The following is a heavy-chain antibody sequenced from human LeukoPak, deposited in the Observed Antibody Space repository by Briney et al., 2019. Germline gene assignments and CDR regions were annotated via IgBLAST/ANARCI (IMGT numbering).Heavy chain of an antibody. J-gene: IGHJ4*02. V-gene: IGHV3-21*01. CDR1: GFTFSSYS. Sequence: GGSLRLSCAASGFTFSSYSMNWVRQAPGKGLEWVSSISSSSSYIYYADSVKGPFTISRDNAKNPLYLQMNSLRAEDTAVYYCARDQNDILTGYYYFDYWGQGTLVTVSS. CDR3: ARDQNDILTGYYYFDY. CDR2: ISSSSSYI. D-gene: IGHD3-9*01.